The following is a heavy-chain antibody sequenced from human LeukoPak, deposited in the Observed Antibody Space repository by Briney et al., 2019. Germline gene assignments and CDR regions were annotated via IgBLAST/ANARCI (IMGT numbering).Heavy chain of an antibody. CDR2: INHGGST. Sequence: PSETLSLTCAVYGGSFSGYYWSWIRQPPGKGLEWIGEINHGGSTNYNPSLKSRVAISKDASKNQFSLKLSSLTAADTALYYCARGDASGSHYPFFDSWGEGTLVSVSS. J-gene: IGHJ4*02. CDR1: GGSFSGYY. D-gene: IGHD3-10*01. CDR3: ARGDASGSHYPFFDS. V-gene: IGHV4-34*01.